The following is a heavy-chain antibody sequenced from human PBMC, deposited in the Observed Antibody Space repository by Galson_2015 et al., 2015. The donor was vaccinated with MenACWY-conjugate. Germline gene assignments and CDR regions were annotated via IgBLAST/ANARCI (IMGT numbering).Heavy chain of an antibody. J-gene: IGHJ6*02. D-gene: IGHD2-8*01. CDR1: GYIFTNYA. CDR2: INVANGNT. CDR3: ARWTIGGLGSPRYSYSGMDV. Sequence: SVKVSCKASGYIFTNYAVHWVRQAPGQGLEWMGWINVANGNTKYSERIEGRITITRDTSASVVYMDLSSLRSEDTAVYYCARWTIGGLGSPRYSYSGMDVWGQGTTVIVSS. V-gene: IGHV1-3*01.